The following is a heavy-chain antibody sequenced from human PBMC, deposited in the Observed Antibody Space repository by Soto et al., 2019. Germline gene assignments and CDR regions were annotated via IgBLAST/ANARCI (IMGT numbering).Heavy chain of an antibody. D-gene: IGHD4-17*01. V-gene: IGHV3-74*01. Sequence: GGSLRLSCAASGFTFSSYWMHWVRQAPGKGLVWVSRINSDGSSTSYADSVKGRFTISRDNAKNTLYLQMNSLRAEDTAVYYCARDYNGDYFYYYYYGMDVWGQGTTVTVSS. CDR3: ARDYNGDYFYYYYYGMDV. J-gene: IGHJ6*02. CDR1: GFTFSSYW. CDR2: INSDGSST.